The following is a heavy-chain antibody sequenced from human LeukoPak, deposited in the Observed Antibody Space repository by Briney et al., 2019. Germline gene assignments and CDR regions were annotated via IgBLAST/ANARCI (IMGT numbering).Heavy chain of an antibody. CDR1: GRSISSYY. Sequence: PSETLSLTCTASGRSISSYYWIWTPQPPGKGLEWLGYIYYSGSTNYNPSLKSRVTISVDTSKNQFSLKLSSVTAADTAVYYCARVSSGWSTDYYFDYWGQGTLVTVSS. V-gene: IGHV4-59*01. CDR3: ARVSSGWSTDYYFDY. CDR2: IYYSGST. D-gene: IGHD6-19*01. J-gene: IGHJ4*02.